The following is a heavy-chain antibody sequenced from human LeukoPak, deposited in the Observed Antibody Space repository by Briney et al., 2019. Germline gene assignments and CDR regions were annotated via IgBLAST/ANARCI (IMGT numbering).Heavy chain of an antibody. J-gene: IGHJ3*02. V-gene: IGHV4-34*01. CDR3: ARVGYGSGSYYNNAFDI. CDR1: GGSFSGYY. CDR2: INHSGST. D-gene: IGHD3-10*01. Sequence: SETLSLTCAVYGGSFSGYYWSWIRQPPGKGLEWIGEINHSGSTNYNPSPKSRVTISVDTSKNQFSLKLSSVTAADTAVYYCARVGYGSGSYYNNAFDIWGQGTMVTVSS.